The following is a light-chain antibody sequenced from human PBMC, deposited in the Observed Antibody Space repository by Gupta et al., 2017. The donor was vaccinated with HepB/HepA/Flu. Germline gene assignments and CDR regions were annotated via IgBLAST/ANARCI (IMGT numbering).Light chain of an antibody. CDR3: SAWDSSLSAQV. CDR1: SNNVGNQG. V-gene: IGLV10-54*04. J-gene: IGLJ2*01. Sequence: QAGLTQPPSVSKALRQTATLTCTGNSNNVGNQGAAWLQQHQAHTPQLLTNKNNNRPPGISERFSAARSGNTAALTITGLQPEEEADYYCSAWDSSLSAQVFGGGTKLTVL. CDR2: KNN.